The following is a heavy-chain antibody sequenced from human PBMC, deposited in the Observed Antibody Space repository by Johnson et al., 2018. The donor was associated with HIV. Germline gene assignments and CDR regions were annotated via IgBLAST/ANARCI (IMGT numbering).Heavy chain of an antibody. D-gene: IGHD3-22*01. J-gene: IGHJ3*02. Sequence: QVQLVESGGGVVQPGRSLRLSCAASGFTFSSYAMHWVRQAPGKGLEWVAVISYDGSNKYYADSVKGRFTISRDNSKNTLYLQMNNLRAEDTAVYYCARGGYYDSKPYDAFDIWGQGTMVTVSS. CDR2: ISYDGSNK. CDR1: GFTFSSYA. CDR3: ARGGYYDSKPYDAFDI. V-gene: IGHV3-30-3*01.